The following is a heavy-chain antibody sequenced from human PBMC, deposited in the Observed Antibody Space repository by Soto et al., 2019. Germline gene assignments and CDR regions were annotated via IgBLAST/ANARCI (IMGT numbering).Heavy chain of an antibody. Sequence: LSLTCTVSGGSISNYYWSWIRQAPGKRLEWIGYIYYTTNYNPSLKSRVTISADTSKNQISLKLTSVTAADTAVYDGARTSTVDRGFEYWGQGTWVTVSS. CDR2: IYYTT. J-gene: IGHJ4*02. CDR1: GGSISNYY. D-gene: IGHD5-12*01. CDR3: ARTSTVDRGFEY. V-gene: IGHV4-59*01.